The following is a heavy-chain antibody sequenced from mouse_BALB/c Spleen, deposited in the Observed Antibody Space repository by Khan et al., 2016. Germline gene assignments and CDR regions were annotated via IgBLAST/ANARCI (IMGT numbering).Heavy chain of an antibody. J-gene: IGHJ2*01. CDR2: IDPANGNT. V-gene: IGHV14-3*02. Sequence: VRLQQSGAELVKPGASVKLSCTASGFNIKDTYMHWVKQRPEQGLEWIGRIDPANGNTKYDPKFQGKATITADTSSNTAYLQLSSLTSEDTAVYYCARGYDIYDEYVDYWGQGTTLTVSS. CDR3: ARGYDIYDEYVDY. D-gene: IGHD2-4*01. CDR1: GFNIKDTY.